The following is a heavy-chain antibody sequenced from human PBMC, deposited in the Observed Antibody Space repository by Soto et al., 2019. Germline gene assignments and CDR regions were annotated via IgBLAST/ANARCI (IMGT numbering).Heavy chain of an antibody. D-gene: IGHD4-17*01. Sequence: PGGSLRLSCAASGFTFSSYAMHWVRQAPGKGLEWVAVISYDGSNKYYADSVKGRFTISRDNSKNTLYLQMNSLRAEDTAVYYCARDLATVVTQYYFDYWGQGTLVTVS. J-gene: IGHJ4*02. CDR1: GFTFSSYA. CDR2: ISYDGSNK. V-gene: IGHV3-30-3*01. CDR3: ARDLATVVTQYYFDY.